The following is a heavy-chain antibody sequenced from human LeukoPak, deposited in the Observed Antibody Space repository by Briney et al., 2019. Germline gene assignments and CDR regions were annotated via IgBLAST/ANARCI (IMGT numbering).Heavy chain of an antibody. D-gene: IGHD3-10*01. CDR2: IKDDGSVR. J-gene: IGHJ3*01. CDR1: GFAFDIYL. V-gene: IGHV3-7*01. Sequence: GGSLRLSCVASGFAFDIYLLTWVRQAPGKGLDWVANIKDDGSVRQYVDAVWGRFAVSRDNAKNSLYLQMYSLRADDTAVYCCVSLRLSTVRYSFDLWGQETMVTVPT. CDR3: VSLRLSTVRYSFDL.